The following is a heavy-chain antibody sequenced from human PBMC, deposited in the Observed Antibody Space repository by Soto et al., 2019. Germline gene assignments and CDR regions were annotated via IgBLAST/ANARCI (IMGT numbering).Heavy chain of an antibody. CDR3: ARDGSGFHWYFDV. D-gene: IGHD6-19*01. Sequence: QVQLQQSGPGLVKPSQNLSLMCDISGDSVSSVTATWSWIRQSPSRGLEWLGRTYYRSKWYNDYAMSVKGRIVITPDTSKNQVSLQLNSVTPEDTATYFCARDGSGFHWYFDVWGRGTLVTVSS. J-gene: IGHJ2*01. V-gene: IGHV6-1*01. CDR1: GDSVSSVTAT. CDR2: TYYRSKWYN.